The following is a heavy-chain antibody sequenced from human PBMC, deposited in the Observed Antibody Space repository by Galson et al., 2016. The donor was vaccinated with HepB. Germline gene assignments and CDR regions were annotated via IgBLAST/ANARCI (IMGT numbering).Heavy chain of an antibody. CDR1: GGSISGHY. Sequence: ETLSLTCTVSGGSISGHYWSWIRQPPGKGLEWIGFISLRGSGSTSYNPSLKSRVTISGDMSKNQISLRLRPVIAADTAVYYCASHDYWNDNHDSFDIWGQGTRVTVSS. V-gene: IGHV4-59*11. J-gene: IGHJ3*02. D-gene: IGHD3/OR15-3a*01. CDR2: ISLRGSGST. CDR3: ASHDYWNDNHDSFDI.